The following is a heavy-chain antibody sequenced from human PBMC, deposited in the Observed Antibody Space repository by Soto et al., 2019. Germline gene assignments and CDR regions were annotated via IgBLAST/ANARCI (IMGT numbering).Heavy chain of an antibody. CDR2: IIPIFGTA. CDR1: GGTFSSYA. J-gene: IGHJ4*02. Sequence: QVQLVQSGAEVKKPGSSVKVSCKASGGTFSSYAISWVRQAPGQGLEWMGGIIPIFGTANYAQKFQGRVTTTADESTSTAYMELSSLRSEVTAVYYCARGGSIAVAGTNYFDYWGQGTLVTVSS. V-gene: IGHV1-69*01. D-gene: IGHD6-19*01. CDR3: ARGGSIAVAGTNYFDY.